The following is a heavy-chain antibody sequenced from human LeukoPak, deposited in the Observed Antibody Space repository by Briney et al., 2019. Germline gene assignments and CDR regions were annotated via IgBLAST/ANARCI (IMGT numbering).Heavy chain of an antibody. CDR3: AKDLLGGDSGSYYEVGELGMDV. J-gene: IGHJ6*02. CDR1: GXTFSSYG. V-gene: IGHV3-30*18. D-gene: IGHD1-26*01. CDR2: LSYDGSNK. Sequence: PGGSLRLSCAVSGXTFSSYGMHWVRQAPGKGLEWVGVLSYDGSNKYYADSVKGRYTISRDKSKNTLYLQMNSLRAEDTAVYYCAKDLLGGDSGSYYEVGELGMDVWGQGTTVTVSS.